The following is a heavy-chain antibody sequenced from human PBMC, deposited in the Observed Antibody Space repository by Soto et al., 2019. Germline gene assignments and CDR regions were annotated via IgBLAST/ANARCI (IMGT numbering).Heavy chain of an antibody. CDR3: ARTAGGGGY. Sequence: EVQLVESGGGLIQPGGSLRLSCAVSGFTVSNNYMSWVRQAPGKGLEGVSVIYSGGYTAYGDSVKGRFTISRDNSKNTLFPQMNELRADASAVFYWARTAGGGGYWGQGTLVTVSS. V-gene: IGHV3-53*01. CDR1: GFTVSNNY. D-gene: IGHD3-10*01. CDR2: IYSGGYT. J-gene: IGHJ4*02.